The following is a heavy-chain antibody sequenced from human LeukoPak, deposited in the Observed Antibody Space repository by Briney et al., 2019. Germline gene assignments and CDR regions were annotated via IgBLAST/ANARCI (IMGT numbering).Heavy chain of an antibody. J-gene: IGHJ5*02. D-gene: IGHD5-18*01. Sequence: SETLSLTCTVSGGSISNYYWTWIRQPPGKALEWIGYIYYSGSSSYNPSLSSRVTISLDTSKSQFSLKLASVTAADTAIYYCAKGAGGFSYYNWFDPWGQGTLVTVSS. V-gene: IGHV4-59*12. CDR3: AKGAGGFSYYNWFDP. CDR2: IYYSGSS. CDR1: GGSISNYY.